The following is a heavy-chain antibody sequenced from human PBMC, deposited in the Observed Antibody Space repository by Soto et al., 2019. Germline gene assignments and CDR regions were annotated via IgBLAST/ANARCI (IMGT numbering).Heavy chain of an antibody. CDR2: IYHSGST. J-gene: IGHJ4*02. CDR3: AKDGGYQLNY. Sequence: SETLSLTCAVSGGSISSSNWWSWVRQPPGKGLEWIGEIYHSGSTNYNPSLKGRVTISVDKSKNQCSLNLNSVTAADTAVYYCAKDGGYQLNYWGQGTLVTVSS. CDR1: GGSISSSNW. D-gene: IGHD2-2*01. V-gene: IGHV4-4*02.